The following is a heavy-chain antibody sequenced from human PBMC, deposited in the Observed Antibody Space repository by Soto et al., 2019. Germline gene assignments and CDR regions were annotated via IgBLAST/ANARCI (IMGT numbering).Heavy chain of an antibody. V-gene: IGHV4-34*01. CDR3: ARDGPLDDSSGKRYNWFDP. CDR2: INQSGST. D-gene: IGHD3-22*01. Sequence: SETLSLTCAVYGGSFSGYYWSWIRQPPGKGLEWIGEINQSGSTNYNPSLKSRVTISVDTSKNQFSLKLSSVTAADTAVYYCARDGPLDDSSGKRYNWFDPWGQGTLVTVSS. J-gene: IGHJ5*02. CDR1: GGSFSGYY.